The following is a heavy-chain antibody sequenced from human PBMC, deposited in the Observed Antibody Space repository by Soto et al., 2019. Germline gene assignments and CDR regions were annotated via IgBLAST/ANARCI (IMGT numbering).Heavy chain of an antibody. CDR1: GGSVSSGSYY. Sequence: SETLSLTCTVSGGSVSSGSYYWSWIRQPPGKGLEWIGYIYYSGSTNYNPSLKSRVTISVDTSKNQFSLKPSSVTAADTAVYYCARDRDGDYFDYWGQGPLVTVSS. D-gene: IGHD4-17*01. V-gene: IGHV4-61*01. J-gene: IGHJ4*02. CDR3: ARDRDGDYFDY. CDR2: IYYSGST.